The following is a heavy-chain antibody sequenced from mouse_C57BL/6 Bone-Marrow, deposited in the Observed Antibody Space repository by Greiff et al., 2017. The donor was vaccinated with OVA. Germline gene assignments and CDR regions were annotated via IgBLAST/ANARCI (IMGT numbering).Heavy chain of an antibody. CDR1: GYTFTSYW. Sequence: QVQLQQPGAELVKTGASVKMSCKASGYTFTSYWITWVKQRPGQGLEWIGDIYPGSGSTNYNEKFKSKATLTVDTSSSTAYMQLSSLTSEDSAVYYCASDGYFYWYCDVWGTGTTVTVSS. CDR2: IYPGSGST. D-gene: IGHD2-3*01. V-gene: IGHV1-55*01. J-gene: IGHJ1*03. CDR3: ASDGYFYWYCDV.